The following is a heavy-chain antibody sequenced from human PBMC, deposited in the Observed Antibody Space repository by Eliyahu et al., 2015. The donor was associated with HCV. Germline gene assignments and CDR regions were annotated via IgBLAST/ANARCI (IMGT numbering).Heavy chain of an antibody. Sequence: QVQLQESGPGLVKPSETLSLTCTVSGASFSDYYWRWIRQSPGKGLEWLGYFYHSGSANYNPSLKSRLFLSVDTSRNQISLRLSSVTAADTGVYYCARGGWSFDSWGQGTLVTVSS. D-gene: IGHD6-19*01. CDR1: GASFSDYY. V-gene: IGHV4-59*08. CDR3: ARGGWSFDS. J-gene: IGHJ4*02. CDR2: FYHSGSA.